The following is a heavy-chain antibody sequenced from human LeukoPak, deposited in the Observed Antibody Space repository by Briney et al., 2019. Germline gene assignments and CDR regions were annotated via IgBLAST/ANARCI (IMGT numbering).Heavy chain of an antibody. CDR1: GYSISSGYS. V-gene: IGHV4-38-2*01. CDR2: IYHSGST. CDR3: ARTNYYGSGDYAKFDY. D-gene: IGHD3-10*01. Sequence: SETLSLTCAVSGYSISSGYSWGWIRQPPGKGLEWIGYIYHSGSTYYNPSLKSRVTISVDTSKNQFSLKLSSVTAADTAVYYCARTNYYGSGDYAKFDYWGQGTLVTVSS. J-gene: IGHJ4*02.